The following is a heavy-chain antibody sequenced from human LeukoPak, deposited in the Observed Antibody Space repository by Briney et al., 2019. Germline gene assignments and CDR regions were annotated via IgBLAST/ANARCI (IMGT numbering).Heavy chain of an antibody. CDR1: GFTFSSYA. Sequence: GGSLRLSCAASGFTFSSYAMHWVRQAPGKGLEWVAVISYDGSNKYYADSVKGRFTISRDNSKTTLYLQMNSLRAEDTAVYYCARAGYSYGTRYFDYWGQGTLVTVSS. CDR3: ARAGYSYGTRYFDY. V-gene: IGHV3-30*04. J-gene: IGHJ4*02. CDR2: ISYDGSNK. D-gene: IGHD5-18*01.